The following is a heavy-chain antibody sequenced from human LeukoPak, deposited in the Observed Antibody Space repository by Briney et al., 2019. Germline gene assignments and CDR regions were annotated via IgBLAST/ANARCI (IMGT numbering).Heavy chain of an antibody. CDR1: GDSISSGNYY. D-gene: IGHD3-22*01. CDR3: ARGFGGSGYQQRGFGP. V-gene: IGHV4-61*02. CDR2: IYTSGST. J-gene: IGHJ5*02. Sequence: PSETLSLTCTVSGDSISSGNYYWSWIRQPAGKGLEWIGRIYTSGSTHYNPSLKSRVTISVDTSRNQFSLKLSSVTAADTAGYFWARGFGGSGYQQRGFGPWGRGTLFTVSS.